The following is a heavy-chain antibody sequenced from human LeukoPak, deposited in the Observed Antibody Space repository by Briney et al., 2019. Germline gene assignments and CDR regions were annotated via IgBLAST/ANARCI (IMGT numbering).Heavy chain of an antibody. CDR2: INHSGST. V-gene: IGHV4-34*01. CDR1: GGSFSGYY. J-gene: IGHJ6*03. D-gene: IGHD4-11*01. CDR3: ARASNSKDYYYYYYYMDV. Sequence: KPSETLSLTCAVYGGSFSGYYWSWIRQPPGKGLEWIGEINHSGSTNYNPSLKSRVTISVDTSKNQFSLKLSSVTAADTAVYYCARASNSKDYYYYYYYMDVWGKGTTVTVSS.